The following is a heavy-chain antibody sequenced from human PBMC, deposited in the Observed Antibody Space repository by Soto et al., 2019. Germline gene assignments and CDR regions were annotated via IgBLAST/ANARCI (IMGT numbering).Heavy chain of an antibody. Sequence: EVLLVESGGGIVQPGGSLRLSCAASGFPFGGEWMHWVRQGPGKGLVWVSRMNKHGSIIAYADSVGGRFTVSRDNAKSTLYLHMNNLRPEDTAIFICVRTYGDPPGWGQGTPLIVS. J-gene: IGHJ4*02. V-gene: IGHV3-74*01. D-gene: IGHD4-17*01. CDR3: VRTYGDPPG. CDR2: MNKHGSII. CDR1: GFPFGGEW.